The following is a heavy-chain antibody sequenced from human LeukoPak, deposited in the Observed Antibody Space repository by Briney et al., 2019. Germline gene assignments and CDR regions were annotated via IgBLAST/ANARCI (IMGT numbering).Heavy chain of an antibody. Sequence: PAQTLSLTCTVSGGSISSGGYYWSWIRQHPGKGLEWIGYIYDSGSTYYNPSLKSRATISVDTSKNQFSLKLSSMTAADTAVYYCARMYYYGAGSYYIDYWGQGTLVT. V-gene: IGHV4-31*03. CDR2: IYDSGST. CDR3: ARMYYYGAGSYYIDY. CDR1: GGSISSGGYY. J-gene: IGHJ4*02. D-gene: IGHD3-10*01.